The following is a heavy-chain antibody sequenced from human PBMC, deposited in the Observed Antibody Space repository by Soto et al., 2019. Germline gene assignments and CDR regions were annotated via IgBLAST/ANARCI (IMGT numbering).Heavy chain of an antibody. Sequence: SLRLSCAASGFTFSSYGMHWVRQAPGKGLEWVAVIWYDGSNKYYADSVKGRFTISRDNSKNTLYLQMNSLRAEDTAVYYCARPTVAGTNYYYGMDVWGQGTTVTVSS. CDR1: GFTFSSYG. D-gene: IGHD6-19*01. J-gene: IGHJ6*02. V-gene: IGHV3-33*01. CDR2: IWYDGSNK. CDR3: ARPTVAGTNYYYGMDV.